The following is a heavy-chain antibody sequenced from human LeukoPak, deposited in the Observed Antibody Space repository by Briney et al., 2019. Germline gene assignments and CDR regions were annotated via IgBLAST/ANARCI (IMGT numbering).Heavy chain of an antibody. CDR1: GYTFTAYY. CDR3: ASSTYASGSYNPLAY. D-gene: IGHD3-10*01. J-gene: IGHJ4*02. Sequence: ASVTVSCKASGYTFTAYYMHWVRQAPGQGLEWMGWINPNSGGTNYAQKFQGRVTMTRDTSISTAYMELSRLRSDDTAVYYCASSTYASGSYNPLAYWGQGTLVTVSS. V-gene: IGHV1-2*02. CDR2: INPNSGGT.